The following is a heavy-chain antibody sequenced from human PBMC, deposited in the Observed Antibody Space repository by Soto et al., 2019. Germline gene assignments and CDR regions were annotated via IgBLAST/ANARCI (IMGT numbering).Heavy chain of an antibody. J-gene: IGHJ6*02. CDR2: IKSKTDGGTT. Sequence: PGGSLRLSCAASGFTFSNAWMNWVRQAPGKGLEWVGRIKSKTDGGTTDYAAPVKGRLTISRDDSKNTLYLQMNSLKTEDTAVYYCTTSIAGIIPYYYGMDVWGQGTTVTVSS. CDR3: TTSIAGIIPYYYGMDV. D-gene: IGHD6-13*01. V-gene: IGHV3-15*07. CDR1: GFTFSNAW.